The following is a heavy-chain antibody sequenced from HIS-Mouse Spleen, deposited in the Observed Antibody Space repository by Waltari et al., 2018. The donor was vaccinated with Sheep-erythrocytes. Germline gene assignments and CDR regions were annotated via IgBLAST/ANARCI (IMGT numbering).Heavy chain of an antibody. Sequence: EVQLVESGGGLVKPGGSLRLSCAASGFTFSSYSMNWTRQAPGKGWEWVSSSSSSSSYIYYADSVKGRFTISRDNAKNSLYLQMNSLRAEDTAVYYCARVASGATFDYWGQGTLVTVSS. CDR3: ARVASGATFDY. CDR1: GFTFSSYS. D-gene: IGHD1-26*01. V-gene: IGHV3-21*01. J-gene: IGHJ4*02. CDR2: SSSSSSYI.